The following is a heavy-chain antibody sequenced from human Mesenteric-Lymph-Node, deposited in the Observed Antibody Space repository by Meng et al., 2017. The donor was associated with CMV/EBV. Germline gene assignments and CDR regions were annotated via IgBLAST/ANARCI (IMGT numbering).Heavy chain of an antibody. D-gene: IGHD3-3*01. V-gene: IGHV4-34*01. J-gene: IGHJ3*02. Sequence: SETLSLTCAVYGGSFSGYYWSWIRQPPGKGLEWIGEINHSGSTNYNSSLKSRVTISIDTSKNQFSLKLRSVTAADTAVYYCARYDFWSGFAFDIWGQGTMVTVSS. CDR3: ARYDFWSGFAFDI. CDR2: INHSGST. CDR1: GGSFSGYY.